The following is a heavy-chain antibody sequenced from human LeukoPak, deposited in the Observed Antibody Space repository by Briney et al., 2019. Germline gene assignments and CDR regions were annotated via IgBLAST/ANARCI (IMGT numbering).Heavy chain of an antibody. CDR1: GGSISGGY. D-gene: IGHD4-11*01. J-gene: IGHJ4*02. V-gene: IGHV4-4*09. CDR3: AKSYFDYSTYYSYYFNL. CDR2: VYTSGST. Sequence: PSETLYLTCTVSGGSISGGYWSWIRQPPGRGLEWIGYVYTSGSTNYNPSLKSRVTISVDTSKGQFALKLSSVTAADTAVYYCAKSYFDYSTYYSYYFNLWGQGALVTVSS.